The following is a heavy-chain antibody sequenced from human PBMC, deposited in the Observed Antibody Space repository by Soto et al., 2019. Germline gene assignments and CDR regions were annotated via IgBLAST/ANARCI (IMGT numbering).Heavy chain of an antibody. J-gene: IGHJ4*02. D-gene: IGHD4-17*01. V-gene: IGHV4-61*08. CDR2: IYYSGST. CDR3: ARFPPDDLDYGQITDY. CDR1: GGSISSGGYY. Sequence: PSETLSLTCTVSGGSISSGGYYWSWIRQHPGKGLEWIGYIYYSGSTNYNPSLKSRVTISVDTSKNQFSLKLSSVTAADTAVYYCARFPPDDLDYGQITDYWGQGTLVTVSS.